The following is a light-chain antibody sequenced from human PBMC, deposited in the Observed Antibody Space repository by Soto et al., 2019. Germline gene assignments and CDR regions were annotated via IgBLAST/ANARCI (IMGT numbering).Light chain of an antibody. V-gene: IGKV1-39*01. CDR3: QQSYSSLALT. Sequence: DLPMTQSPSSLSASVGDRVTVTCRASQSIATFLNWYQHKPGKAPKLLISGASNLQSGVPSRFSGSGSGTDFTLTINSLHPEDFATYYCQQSYSSLALTFGGGTKLEIK. CDR2: GAS. J-gene: IGKJ4*01. CDR1: QSIATF.